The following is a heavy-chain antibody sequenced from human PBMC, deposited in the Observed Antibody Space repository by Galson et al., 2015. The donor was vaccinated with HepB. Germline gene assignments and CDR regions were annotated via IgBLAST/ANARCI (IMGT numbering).Heavy chain of an antibody. J-gene: IGHJ3*02. CDR1: GYTFTSYY. Sequence: SVKVSCKASGYTFTSYYMHWVRQAPGQGLEWMGIINPSGGSTSYAQKFQGRVTMTRDTSTSTVYMELSSLRSEDTAVYYCACNYGSGSGHRLNNAFDIWGQGTMVTVSS. CDR3: ACNYGSGSGHRLNNAFDI. D-gene: IGHD3-10*01. V-gene: IGHV1-46*01. CDR2: INPSGGST.